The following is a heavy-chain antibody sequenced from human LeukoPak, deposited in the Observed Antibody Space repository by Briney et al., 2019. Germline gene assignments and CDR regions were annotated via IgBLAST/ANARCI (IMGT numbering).Heavy chain of an antibody. D-gene: IGHD2-15*01. V-gene: IGHV4-34*01. CDR3: ARRYCSGGSCYMRGYYGMDV. CDR1: NGSFSAYY. CDR2: ISHSGST. Sequence: SETLSLTCAVSNGSFSAYYWSWIRQSPGKGLQWIGEISHSGSTNYNLSLKLRVSISLDTSKNQFSLRLSSVSAADTAVYFCARRYCSGGSCYMRGYYGMDVWATGTTVIVSS. J-gene: IGHJ6*04.